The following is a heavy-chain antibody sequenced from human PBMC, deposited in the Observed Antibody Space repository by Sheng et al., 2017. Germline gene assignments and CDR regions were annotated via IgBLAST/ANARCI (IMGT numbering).Heavy chain of an antibody. D-gene: IGHD6-13*01. CDR2: IGASGAST. Sequence: EVQLLESGGGLVQPGGSLRLSCTASGFTFSSYPMSWVRQAPGKGLEWVSTIGASGASTYYRDSVKGRFTISRDNSNNTLFLQMNNLRADDTAIYYCDESGQQHALVLVNFYYFYMDVVGRKGPRSPSP. CDR3: DESGQQHALVLVNFYYFYMDV. J-gene: IGHJ6*03. V-gene: IGHV3-23*01. CDR1: GFTFSSYP.